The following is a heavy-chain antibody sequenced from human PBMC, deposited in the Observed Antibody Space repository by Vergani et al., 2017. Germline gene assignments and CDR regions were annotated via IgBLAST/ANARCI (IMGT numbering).Heavy chain of an antibody. CDR3: ARGPEYYDYIWGSYPFDY. Sequence: QVQLVESGGGVVQPGGSLRLSCAASGFTFSSYGMHWVRQAPGKGLEWVAFIRYDGSNKYYADSVKGRFTISRDNSKNTLYLQMNSLRAEDTAVYYCARGPEYYDYIWGSYPFDYWGQGTLVTVSS. J-gene: IGHJ4*02. D-gene: IGHD3-16*02. V-gene: IGHV3-30*02. CDR2: IRYDGSNK. CDR1: GFTFSSYG.